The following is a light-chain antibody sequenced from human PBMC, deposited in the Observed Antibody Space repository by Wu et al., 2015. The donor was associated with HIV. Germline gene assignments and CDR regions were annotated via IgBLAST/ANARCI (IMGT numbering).Light chain of an antibody. CDR3: QQYNDWPT. Sequence: EILLTQSPATLSLSPGERVTLSCRASQSVNSHIAWYQQKPGQAPSLVMFGASTRATGIPARFSGSGSGTDFTLTISSMESEDFAIYYCQQYNDWPTFGQGTKVEI. J-gene: IGKJ1*01. V-gene: IGKV3-15*01. CDR1: QSVNSH. CDR2: GAS.